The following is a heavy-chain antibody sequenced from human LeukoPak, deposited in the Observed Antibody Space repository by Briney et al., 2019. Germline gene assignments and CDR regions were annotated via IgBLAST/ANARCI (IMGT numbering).Heavy chain of an antibody. Sequence: SETLSLTCTVSGGSISSYYWSWIRQPPGKGLEWIGYIYYSGSTNYNPSLKSRVTISVDTSKNQFSLKLSSVTAADTAVYYCARGDNWSIGDYWGQGTLVTVSS. CDR3: ARGDNWSIGDY. CDR2: IYYSGST. J-gene: IGHJ4*02. V-gene: IGHV4-59*01. D-gene: IGHD1-20*01. CDR1: GGSISSYY.